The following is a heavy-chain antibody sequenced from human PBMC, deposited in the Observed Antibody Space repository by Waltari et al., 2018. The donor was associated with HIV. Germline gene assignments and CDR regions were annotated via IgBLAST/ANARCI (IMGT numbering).Heavy chain of an antibody. V-gene: IGHV3-74*01. CDR3: ARTFTVATISPLLH. Sequence: EVQLVESGGGLVQPGGSLGLSCAASGSPFSSYWMHWVLQVPGKGLVWVSRINSDGSSTTYADSVKGRFTISRDNAKSTLYLQMNSLRDEDTAVYYCARTFTVATISPLLHWGQGTLVTVSS. D-gene: IGHD5-12*01. CDR2: INSDGSST. J-gene: IGHJ4*02. CDR1: GSPFSSYW.